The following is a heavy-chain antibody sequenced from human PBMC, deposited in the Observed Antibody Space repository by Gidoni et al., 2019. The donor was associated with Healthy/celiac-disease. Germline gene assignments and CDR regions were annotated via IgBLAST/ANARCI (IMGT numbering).Heavy chain of an antibody. J-gene: IGHJ4*02. Sequence: QLQLQESGPGLVKPSETRYLTCTVSGGSISSSSYYWGWIRQPPGKGLEWIGSIYYSGSTYYNPSLKIRVTISVDTSKNQFSLKLSSVTAADTAVYYCARDGFDYWGQGTLVTVSS. V-gene: IGHV4-39*07. CDR1: GGSISSSSYY. CDR3: ARDGFDY. CDR2: IYYSGST.